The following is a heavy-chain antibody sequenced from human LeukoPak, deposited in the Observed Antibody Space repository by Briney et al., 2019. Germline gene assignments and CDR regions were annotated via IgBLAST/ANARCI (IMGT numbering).Heavy chain of an antibody. CDR1: GFTVSSNY. CDR3: AKESGSYLWRAFDI. J-gene: IGHJ3*02. D-gene: IGHD1-26*01. Sequence: PGGSLRLSCAASGFTVSSNYMTWVRQAPGKGLEWVSIIYSGGSTYYADSVKGRFTISRDNSKNTLYLQMNSLRAEDTAVYYCAKESGSYLWRAFDIWGQGTMVTVSS. CDR2: IYSGGST. V-gene: IGHV3-66*01.